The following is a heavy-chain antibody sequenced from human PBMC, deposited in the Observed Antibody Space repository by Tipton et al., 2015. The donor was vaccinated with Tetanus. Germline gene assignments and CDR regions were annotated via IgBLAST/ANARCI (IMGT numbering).Heavy chain of an antibody. V-gene: IGHV4-34*01. D-gene: IGHD3-22*01. CDR2: VNQAGNT. Sequence: TLSLTCAVYGGSFTDYSWSWIRQPPGQGLEWIGEVNQAGNTDYIPSLKGRVTMSLDTSKSQLSLNLSSVTAADTAVYYCARGPRTRIYDSSGYSFRYFYGMDVWGLGATVTVSS. J-gene: IGHJ6*02. CDR1: GGSFTDYS. CDR3: ARGPRTRIYDSSGYSFRYFYGMDV.